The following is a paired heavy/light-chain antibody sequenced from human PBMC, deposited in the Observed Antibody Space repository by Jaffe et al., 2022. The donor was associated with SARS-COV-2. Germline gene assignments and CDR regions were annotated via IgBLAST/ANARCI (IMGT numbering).Heavy chain of an antibody. CDR3: ARGGVGFYYFDR. D-gene: IGHD1-26*01. CDR2: SRKKINSYTT. Sequence: EVQLVESGGGLVQPGGSLRLSCVASGFTFSDHYMDWVRQAPGKGLEWVGRSRKKINSYTTEYAASVKGRFTISRDDSKNSLFLQMNTLRAEDTAVYFCARGGVGFYYFDRWGQGTLVTVAS. V-gene: IGHV3-72*01. J-gene: IGHJ4*02. CDR1: GFTFSDHY.
Light chain of an antibody. V-gene: IGKV4-1*01. CDR3: QQYYSTPWT. J-gene: IGKJ1*01. CDR2: WAS. CDR1: QSVFYSSNNKNY. Sequence: DIVMTQSPDSLAVSLGERATINCKSSQSVFYSSNNKNYLAWYLQKPGQPPELLIYWASTRESGVPDRFSGSGSGTDFTLTISSLQAEDVAVYYCQQYYSTPWTFGQGTKVEIK.